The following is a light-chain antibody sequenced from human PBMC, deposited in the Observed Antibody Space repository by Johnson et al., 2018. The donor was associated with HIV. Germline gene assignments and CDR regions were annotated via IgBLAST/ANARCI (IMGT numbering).Light chain of an antibody. V-gene: IGLV1-51*02. CDR3: GTWHSTLSSHIYV. Sequence: QSVLTQPPSVSAAPGQKVTISCSGSSSNIGNNYISWYQQLPGTAPKLLIFESDKRPSGIPDRFSGSKSGTSATLGITGLQTGDEADYYCGTWHSTLSSHIYVFGTGTKVTVL. CDR1: SSNIGNNY. J-gene: IGLJ1*01. CDR2: ESD.